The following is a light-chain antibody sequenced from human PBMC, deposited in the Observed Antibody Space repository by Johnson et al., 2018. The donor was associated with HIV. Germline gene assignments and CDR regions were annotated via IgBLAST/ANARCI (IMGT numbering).Light chain of an antibody. CDR3: GTWDSSLSAYV. J-gene: IGLJ1*01. CDR2: ENN. Sequence: QSVLTQPPSVSAAPGQKVTISCSGSSSNIGINYVSWFQQLPGTAPKLLIYENNKRPSEIPDRFSGSKSGTSATLGITGFQTGDEADYYCGTWDSSLSAYVFGTGTKVTV. CDR1: SSNIGINY. V-gene: IGLV1-51*01.